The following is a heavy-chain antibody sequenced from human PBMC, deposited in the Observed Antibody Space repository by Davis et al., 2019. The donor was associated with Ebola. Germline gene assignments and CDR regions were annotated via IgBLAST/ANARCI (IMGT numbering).Heavy chain of an antibody. D-gene: IGHD5-18*01. CDR3: ARDGGYSYGYNYYYYMDV. CDR2: IWYDGSNK. Sequence: GESLKISCAASGSTFSSYGMHWVRQAPGKGLEWVAVIWYDGSNKYYADSVKGRFTISRDNSKNTLYLQMNSLRAEDTAMYYCARDGGYSYGYNYYYYMDVWGKGTTVTVSS. J-gene: IGHJ6*03. V-gene: IGHV3-33*01. CDR1: GSTFSSYG.